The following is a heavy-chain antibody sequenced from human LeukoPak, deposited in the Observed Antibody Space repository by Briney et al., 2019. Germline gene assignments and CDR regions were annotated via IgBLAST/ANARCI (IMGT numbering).Heavy chain of an antibody. D-gene: IGHD5-18*01. CDR3: ARNSYGTGLGI. J-gene: IGHJ3*02. CDR2: ISYDGSNK. V-gene: IGHV3-30*03. Sequence: PGRSLRLSCAASGFTFSSYGMHWVRQAPGKGLEWVAVISYDGSNKYYADSVKGRFTISRDNSKNTLYLQMNSLRAEDTAVYYCARNSYGTGLGIWGQGTMVTVSS. CDR1: GFTFSSYG.